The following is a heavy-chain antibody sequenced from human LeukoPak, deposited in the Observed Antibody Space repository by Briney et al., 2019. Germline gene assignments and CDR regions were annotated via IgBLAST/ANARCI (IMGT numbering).Heavy chain of an antibody. CDR3: ARGGTVTTYGIDY. V-gene: IGHV4-59*01. CDR2: IYYSGST. D-gene: IGHD4-17*01. J-gene: IGHJ4*02. Sequence: PSETLSLTCTVSGGSISSSYWSWIRQPPGKGLEWIGYIYYSGSTNYNPSLKSRVTISVDTSKNQFSLKLSSVTAADTAVYYCARGGTVTTYGIDYWGQGTLVTVSS. CDR1: GGSISSSY.